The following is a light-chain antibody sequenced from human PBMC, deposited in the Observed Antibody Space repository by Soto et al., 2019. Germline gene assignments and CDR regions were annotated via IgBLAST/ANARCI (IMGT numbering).Light chain of an antibody. V-gene: IGKV3-20*01. Sequence: EIVMTQSPATLSVSPVEIATLSCRASQSVSSNLAWYQQSPGQAPRLLIYETSFRATGIPDRFSGSGSGTDFTLTISRLEPEDFAVYYCQQYGTSPITFGHGTRLEIK. CDR2: ETS. CDR1: QSVSSN. CDR3: QQYGTSPIT. J-gene: IGKJ5*01.